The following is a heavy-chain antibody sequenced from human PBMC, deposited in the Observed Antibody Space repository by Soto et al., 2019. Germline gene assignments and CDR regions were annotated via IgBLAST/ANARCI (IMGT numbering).Heavy chain of an antibody. CDR1: GFAFSNYW. V-gene: IGHV3-74*01. J-gene: IGHJ3*02. D-gene: IGHD4-17*01. Sequence: GGSLRHSCAASGFAFSNYWIHWVRQAPGKGLVWVSRMNSDGTSTSYADSVRGRFTISRDNAKNTLYLQMNSLRAEDTAVYYCTRSGDADYEQRDDAFDIWGQGTMVTVSS. CDR3: TRSGDADYEQRDDAFDI. CDR2: MNSDGTST.